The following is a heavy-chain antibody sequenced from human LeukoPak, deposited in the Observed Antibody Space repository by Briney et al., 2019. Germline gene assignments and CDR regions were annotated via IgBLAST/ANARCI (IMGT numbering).Heavy chain of an antibody. CDR2: INTNTGSP. Sequence: ASVKVSCKASGYTFTSYAMNWVRQAPGQGLEWMGWINTNTGSPTYAQGFTGRFVFSLDTSVSTAYLQISSLKAEDTAVYYCARTVVTHYYYYGMDVWGQGTTVTVSS. CDR1: GYTFTSYA. J-gene: IGHJ6*02. CDR3: ARTVVTHYYYYGMDV. V-gene: IGHV7-4-1*02. D-gene: IGHD4-23*01.